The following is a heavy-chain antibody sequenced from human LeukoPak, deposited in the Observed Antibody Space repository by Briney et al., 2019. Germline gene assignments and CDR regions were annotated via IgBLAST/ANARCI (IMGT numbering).Heavy chain of an antibody. CDR2: ISYDGSNK. Sequence: PGGSLRLSCAASGFTFSSYGMHWVRQAPGKGLEWVAVISYDGSNKYYADSVKGRFTISRDNSKNTLYLQMNSLRAEDTAVYYCAKSTYYDFWSGYPRWYYGMDVWGRGTTVTVSS. D-gene: IGHD3-3*01. CDR1: GFTFSSYG. J-gene: IGHJ6*02. CDR3: AKSTYYDFWSGYPRWYYGMDV. V-gene: IGHV3-30*18.